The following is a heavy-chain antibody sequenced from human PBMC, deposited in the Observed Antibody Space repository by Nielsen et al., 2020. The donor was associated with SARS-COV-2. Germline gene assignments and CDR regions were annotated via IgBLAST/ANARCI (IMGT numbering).Heavy chain of an antibody. CDR1: GFTFSSYA. CDR3: AKERGSYGDLYYFDY. J-gene: IGHJ4*02. CDR2: ISYDGTNK. Sequence: GGSLRLSCAASGFTFSSYAMSWVRQAPGKGLEWVAVISYDGTNKYYADSVKGRFTISRDNSKNTLYLQMNSLRTEDTAVYYCAKERGSYGDLYYFDYWGQGTLVTVSS. D-gene: IGHD5-18*01. V-gene: IGHV3-30*18.